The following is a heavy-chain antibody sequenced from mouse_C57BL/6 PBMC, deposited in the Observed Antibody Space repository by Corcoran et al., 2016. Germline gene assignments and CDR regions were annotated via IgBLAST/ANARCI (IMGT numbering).Heavy chain of an antibody. J-gene: IGHJ1*03. D-gene: IGHD1-1*01. CDR3: ARMGFITRDG. Sequence: EVQLQQSGPELVKPGASVKISCKASGYTFTDYYMNWVKQSHGKSLEWIGDINPNNGGTSYNQKFKGKATLTVDKSSSTAYMELRSLTSEDSAVYYCARMGFITRDGWGTGTTVTVSS. CDR1: GYTFTDYY. V-gene: IGHV1-26*01. CDR2: INPNNGGT.